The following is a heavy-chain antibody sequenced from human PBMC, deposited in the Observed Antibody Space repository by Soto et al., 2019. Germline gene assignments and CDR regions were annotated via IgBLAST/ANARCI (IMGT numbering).Heavy chain of an antibody. CDR1: GFTFSSYA. Sequence: EVQLLESGGGSVQPGGSLRLSCAASGFTFSSYAMHWVRRPPGKGLEWVSSISGSGGTAYYADSVKGRFTISRDSLVNTLYVQKHSLRAEDTAVYYCAKVLGKNWNVDYWGQGTLVTVS. D-gene: IGHD1-1*01. V-gene: IGHV3-23*01. CDR2: ISGSGGTA. J-gene: IGHJ4*02. CDR3: AKVLGKNWNVDY.